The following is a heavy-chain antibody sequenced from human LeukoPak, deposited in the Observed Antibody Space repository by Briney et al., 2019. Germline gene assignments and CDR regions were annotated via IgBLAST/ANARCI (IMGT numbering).Heavy chain of an antibody. D-gene: IGHD2-15*01. CDR3: ARDQRVVYDY. CDR1: GFTFDDYA. CDR2: ISWNSGNI. V-gene: IGHV3-9*01. J-gene: IGHJ4*02. Sequence: GRSLRLSCAASGFTFDDYAMHWVRQAPGKGLEWVSGISWNSGNIGYADSVKGRFTISRDNAKNSLYLQMNSLRAEDTAVYYCARDQRVVYDYWGQGTLVTVSS.